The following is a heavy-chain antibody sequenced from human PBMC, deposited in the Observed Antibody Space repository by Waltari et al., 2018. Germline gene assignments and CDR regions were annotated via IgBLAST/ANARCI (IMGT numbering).Heavy chain of an antibody. D-gene: IGHD5-12*01. CDR1: GFVFDEFT. V-gene: IGHV3-43*01. J-gene: IGHJ4*01. CDR2: ISWDGGDT. Sequence: EVNLVESGGAVVQPGGPLRLSCTASGFVFDEFTMQWVRQVPGSGLQWVALISWDGGDTYYADSVKGRFTISRDNSRNSLYLEMKTLTLEDTALYYCATSDYAGKGDYWGHGTLVTVSS. CDR3: ATSDYAGKGDY.